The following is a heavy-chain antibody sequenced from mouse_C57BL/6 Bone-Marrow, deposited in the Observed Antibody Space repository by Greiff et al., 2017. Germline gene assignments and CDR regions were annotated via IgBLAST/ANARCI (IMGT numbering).Heavy chain of an antibody. CDR3: ARSLRRRFPWFAY. J-gene: IGHJ3*01. Sequence: QVQLQQSGPELVKPGASVKISCKASGYTFTDYYINWVKQRPGQGLEWIGWIFPGSGSTYYNEKFKGKATLTVDKSSSTAYMLLSRLTSEDSAVYFCARSLRRRFPWFAYWGQGTLVTVSA. CDR2: IFPGSGST. D-gene: IGHD2-12*01. V-gene: IGHV1-75*01. CDR1: GYTFTDYY.